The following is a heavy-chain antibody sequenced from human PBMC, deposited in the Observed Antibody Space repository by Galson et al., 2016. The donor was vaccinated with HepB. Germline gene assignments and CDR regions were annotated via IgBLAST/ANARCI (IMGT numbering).Heavy chain of an antibody. CDR3: AVEAGIAVAGPEFHYYYGMDV. D-gene: IGHD6-19*01. J-gene: IGHJ6*02. V-gene: IGHV3-53*01. CDR2: IYSGGST. CDR1: GFTVSNKY. Sequence: SLRLSCAASGFTVSNKYVSWVRQAPGKGLEWLSVIYSGGSTYYADSVKGRFTISRDNSKSTVYLQMNNLRVEDTAVYYCAVEAGIAVAGPEFHYYYGMDVWGQGTTVTVSS.